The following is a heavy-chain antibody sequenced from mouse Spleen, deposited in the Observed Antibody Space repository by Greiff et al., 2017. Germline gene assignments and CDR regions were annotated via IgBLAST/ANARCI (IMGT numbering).Heavy chain of an antibody. CDR3: ARGYYGSSSWFAY. D-gene: IGHD1-1*01. CDR1: GFTFSSYA. V-gene: IGHV5-6-5*01. CDR2: ISSGGST. J-gene: IGHJ3*01. Sequence: EVQGVESGGGLVKPGGSLKLSCAASGFTFSSYAMSWVRQTPEKRLEWVASISSGGSTYYPDSVKGRFTISRDNARNILYLQMSSLRSEDTAMYYCARGYYGSSSWFAYWGQGTLVTVSA.